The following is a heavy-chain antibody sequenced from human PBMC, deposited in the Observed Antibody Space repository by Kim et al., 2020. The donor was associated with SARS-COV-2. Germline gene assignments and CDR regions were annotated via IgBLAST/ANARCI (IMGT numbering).Heavy chain of an antibody. CDR2: GNKT. D-gene: IGHD6-13*01. J-gene: IGHJ4*02. CDR3: ATNLAAAGVV. V-gene: IGHV3-66*01. Sequence: GNKTYYVDSVKGRFIISRDNSKNTLYLQMSSLRVEDTAVYYCATNLAAAGVVWGQGTLVTVSS.